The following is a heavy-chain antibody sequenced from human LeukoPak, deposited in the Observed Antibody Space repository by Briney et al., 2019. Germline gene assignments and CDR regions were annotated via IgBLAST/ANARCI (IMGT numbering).Heavy chain of an antibody. V-gene: IGHV4-61*02. Sequence: PSQTLSLTCTVSGGSISSGSYYWSWIRQPAGKGLEWIGRIYTSGSTNYNPSLKSRVTISVDTSKNQFSLKLSSVTAADTAVYYCARSSIIRYFYWLQEYYFDYWGQGTLVTVSS. CDR3: ARSSIIRYFYWLQEYYFDY. CDR2: IYTSGST. J-gene: IGHJ4*02. CDR1: GGSISSGSYY. D-gene: IGHD3-9*01.